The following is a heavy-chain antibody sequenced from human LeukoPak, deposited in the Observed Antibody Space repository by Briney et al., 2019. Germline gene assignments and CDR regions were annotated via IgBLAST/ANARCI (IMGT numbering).Heavy chain of an antibody. CDR1: GFTFGDYA. J-gene: IGHJ4*02. CDR3: AKDVDDFGDYVLDH. D-gene: IGHD4-17*01. Sequence: GGSLRLSCAASGFTFGDYAMHWVRQAPGKGLEWLSLISGDGASTVYAESLKGRVAISRDNSKNSLSLQMNSLRAEDTALYYCAKDVDDFGDYVLDHWGQGTLVTVSS. V-gene: IGHV3-43*02. CDR2: ISGDGAST.